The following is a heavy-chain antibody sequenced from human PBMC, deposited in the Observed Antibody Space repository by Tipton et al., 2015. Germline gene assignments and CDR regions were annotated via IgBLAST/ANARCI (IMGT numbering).Heavy chain of an antibody. CDR3: ARVPYPTNFDY. D-gene: IGHD3-16*01. CDR1: GYTLTSYD. Sequence: QSGPEVKEPGASVKVSCKASGYTLTSYDINWVRQATGQGLEWMGWMNPNSGNTGYAQKFQDRVTMTRSTSISTAYMELSSLRSEDTAVYYCARVPYPTNFDYWGQGTLVTVSS. CDR2: MNPNSGNT. V-gene: IGHV1-8*01. J-gene: IGHJ4*02.